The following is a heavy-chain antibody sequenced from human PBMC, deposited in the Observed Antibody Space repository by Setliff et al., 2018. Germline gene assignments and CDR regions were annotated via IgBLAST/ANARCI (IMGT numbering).Heavy chain of an antibody. D-gene: IGHD2-15*01. CDR2: ILDDGVKK. CDR3: ARTCSGSGCYAGLES. V-gene: IGHV3-30*03. Sequence: LRLSCAASGFTFSTYRMHWVRQAPGKGLEWVAVILDDGVKKYHADSVKGRFTISRDNSKTTLYLQMNSLRPEDTAVYYCARTCSGSGCYAGLESWGQGTPVTVSS. CDR1: GFTFSTYR. J-gene: IGHJ4*02.